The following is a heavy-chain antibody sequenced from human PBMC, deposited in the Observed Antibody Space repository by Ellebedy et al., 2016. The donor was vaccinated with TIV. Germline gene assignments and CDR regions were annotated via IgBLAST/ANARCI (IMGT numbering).Heavy chain of an antibody. V-gene: IGHV3-30-3*01. CDR2: ISYDGTNK. D-gene: IGHD6-19*01. CDR3: ARDSGFSSGWYGHY. Sequence: GGSLRLXCAASGFTFSSYAMHWVRQAPGKGLEWVTVISYDGTNKYYGDSVKGRFTISRDNSKNTLYLQMNSVGAEDTAVYYCARDSGFSSGWYGHYWGQGTLVTVSS. CDR1: GFTFSSYA. J-gene: IGHJ4*02.